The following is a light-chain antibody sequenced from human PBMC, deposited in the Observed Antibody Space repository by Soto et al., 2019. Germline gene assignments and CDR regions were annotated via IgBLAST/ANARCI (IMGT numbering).Light chain of an antibody. CDR1: SSDVGGYNY. V-gene: IGLV2-14*01. CDR3: NSYTSSGGV. Sequence: QSALTQPASVSGSPGQSVTISCTGTSSDVGGYNYVSWYQQHPGKAPKLIIYDVSNRPSGVSNRFSGSKSGNTASLTISGLQDEDEAYYYCNSYTSSGGVFGGGTKLTVL. CDR2: DVS. J-gene: IGLJ2*01.